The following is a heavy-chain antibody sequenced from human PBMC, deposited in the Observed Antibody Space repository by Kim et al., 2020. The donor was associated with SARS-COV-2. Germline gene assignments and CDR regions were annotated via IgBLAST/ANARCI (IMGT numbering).Heavy chain of an antibody. Sequence: SETLSLTCAVYGGSFSGYYWSWIRQPPGKGLEWIGEINHSGSTNYNPSLKSRVTISVDTSKNQFSLQLSSVTAADTAVYYCARLPIVVVPAAIKVRSNYGMDVWGQGTTVTVSS. CDR2: INHSGST. J-gene: IGHJ6*02. CDR1: GGSFSGYY. D-gene: IGHD2-2*02. V-gene: IGHV4-34*01. CDR3: ARLPIVVVPAAIKVRSNYGMDV.